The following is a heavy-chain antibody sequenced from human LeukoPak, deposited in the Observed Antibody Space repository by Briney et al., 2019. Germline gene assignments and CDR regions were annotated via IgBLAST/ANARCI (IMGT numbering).Heavy chain of an antibody. D-gene: IGHD3-16*01. CDR1: GFTFSSYA. Sequence: GGSLRLSCAVSGFTFSSYAMSWVRQAPGKGLEWVSYVSSDSTTIQYADSVKGRFTISRDYAKNSLNLQMNSLRAEDTALYYCTRDGGWRDDYWGEGTLVTVSS. V-gene: IGHV3-48*01. CDR3: TRDGGWRDDY. J-gene: IGHJ4*02. CDR2: VSSDSTTI.